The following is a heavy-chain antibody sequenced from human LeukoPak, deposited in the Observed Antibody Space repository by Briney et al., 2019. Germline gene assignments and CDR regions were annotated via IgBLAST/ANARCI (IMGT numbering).Heavy chain of an antibody. CDR2: MNPNSGNT. CDR1: GYTFTSYD. J-gene: IGHJ4*02. Sequence: GASVKVSCKASGYTFTSYDINWVRQATGQGLEWMGWMNPNSGNTGYAQKFQGRVTMTRNTSISTAYMELSSLRSDDTAVYYCARGFLEWLPTYYFDYWGQGTLVTVSS. CDR3: ARGFLEWLPTYYFDY. V-gene: IGHV1-8*01. D-gene: IGHD3-3*01.